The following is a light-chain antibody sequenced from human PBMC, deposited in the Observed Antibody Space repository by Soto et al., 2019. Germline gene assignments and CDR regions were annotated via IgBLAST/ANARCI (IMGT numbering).Light chain of an antibody. CDR3: QQYGSSPALT. CDR1: QSVSSSY. Sequence: EIVLTQSPGTLSLSPGERATLSCRASQSVSSSYLAWYQQKPGQAPRLLNYGASSRATGIPDRFSGSGSGTDFTLTISRLEPEDFAVYYCQQYGSSPALTFGGGTKVDIK. J-gene: IGKJ4*01. V-gene: IGKV3-20*01. CDR2: GAS.